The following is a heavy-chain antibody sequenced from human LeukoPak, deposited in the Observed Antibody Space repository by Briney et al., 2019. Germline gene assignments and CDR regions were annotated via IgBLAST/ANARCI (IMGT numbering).Heavy chain of an antibody. CDR1: GGSISYYY. Sequence: SETLSLTRTPAGGSISYYYWRWNRLPPKEVRGWVGYIYYSGSTNYNPSLKSRVTISVDTSKNQYSLKLSSVTAADTAVYYCARTRSERATNTLDYWGQGTLVTVSS. J-gene: IGHJ4*02. V-gene: IGHV4-59*08. CDR3: ARTRSERATNTLDY. CDR2: IYYSGST. D-gene: IGHD5-24*01.